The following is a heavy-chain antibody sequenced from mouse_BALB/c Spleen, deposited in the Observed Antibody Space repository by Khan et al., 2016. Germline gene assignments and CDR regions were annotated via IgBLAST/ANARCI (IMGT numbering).Heavy chain of an antibody. D-gene: IGHD1-1*01. CDR3: KVITVVAHFDV. V-gene: IGHV14-4*02. Sequence: VQLQQSGAELVRSGASVKLSCIASGFNIKDYYMHWVKQRPEQGLEWIGWIDPENGDTEYVPKFQGKATMTADTSSNSAYLQLSSLKPEDTAVYYCKVITVVAHFDVWGAGTTVTVSS. CDR2: IDPENGDT. J-gene: IGHJ1*01. CDR1: GFNIKDYY.